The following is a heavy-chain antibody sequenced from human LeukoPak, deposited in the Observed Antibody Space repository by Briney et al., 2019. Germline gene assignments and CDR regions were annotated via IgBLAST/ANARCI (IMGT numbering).Heavy chain of an antibody. CDR3: ARRRAGDFDY. Sequence: AGGSLRLSCAASGFTLSIFWMSWVRQAPGKGLEWVANIKQDGSEKYYVDSVKGRFTISRDNAKNSLYLQMNSLRTEDTAVYYCARRRAGDFDYWGQGTLVTVSS. J-gene: IGHJ4*02. D-gene: IGHD6-13*01. CDR2: IKQDGSEK. V-gene: IGHV3-7*01. CDR1: GFTLSIFW.